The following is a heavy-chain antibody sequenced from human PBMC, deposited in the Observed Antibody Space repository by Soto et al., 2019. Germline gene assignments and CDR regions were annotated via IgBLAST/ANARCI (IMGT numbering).Heavy chain of an antibody. Sequence: EVQLLESGGDLIQPGGSLRLSCVASGITFGSRAMSWVRQAPGEGLEWVSTISGSGDTTHYADSVKGRFAISRDNSKNTVYLQMNSLRAEDTAVYYCAKSNQIFGVLIDYFYYGMDVWGQGTTVTVSS. CDR2: ISGSGDTT. CDR3: AKSNQIFGVLIDYFYYGMDV. J-gene: IGHJ6*02. V-gene: IGHV3-23*01. D-gene: IGHD3-3*01. CDR1: GITFGSRA.